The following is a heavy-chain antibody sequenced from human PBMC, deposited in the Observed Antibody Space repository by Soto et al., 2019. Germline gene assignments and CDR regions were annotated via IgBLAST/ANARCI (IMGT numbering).Heavy chain of an antibody. J-gene: IGHJ5*01. Sequence: QVQLVQSGAEVKKPGAAVKVSCKPSGDTFNKFDINWVRQATGQGPDWVGWMRAYSGASGHAQKFQGRLSLTRGTSLSTVYMELSNLRAEDTAVYYCARYIHGQGFVSWGQGALITVSS. CDR2: MRAYSGAS. CDR3: ARYIHGQGFVS. V-gene: IGHV1-8*01. CDR1: GDTFNKFD. D-gene: IGHD5-18*01.